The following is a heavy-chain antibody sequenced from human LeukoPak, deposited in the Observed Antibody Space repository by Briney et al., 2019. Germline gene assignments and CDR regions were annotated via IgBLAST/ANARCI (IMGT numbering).Heavy chain of an antibody. J-gene: IGHJ4*02. D-gene: IGHD6-6*01. Sequence: AAGKLSFTAAGYTFTIYGFSWVREAHGQGLGWVGWIRAYNGNTNYAQKHQGRVTMTTNTSTSTAYMELRSLRSDDTAVYYCARGGRSIAARLPDYWGQGTLVTVSS. CDR1: GYTFTIYG. V-gene: IGHV1-18*01. CDR2: IRAYNGNT. CDR3: ARGGRSIAARLPDY.